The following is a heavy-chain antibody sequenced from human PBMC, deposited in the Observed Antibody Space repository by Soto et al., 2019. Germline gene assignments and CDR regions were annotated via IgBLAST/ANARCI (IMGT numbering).Heavy chain of an antibody. Sequence: SSETLSLTCTVSGGSISSYYWSWIRQPPWKGLEWIGYIYYSGSTNYNPSLKSRVTISVDTSKNQFSLKLSSVTAADTAVYYCARVSDDSSGYYYYYYGMDVWGQGTTVTVSS. V-gene: IGHV4-59*01. CDR2: IYYSGST. J-gene: IGHJ6*02. D-gene: IGHD3-22*01. CDR3: ARVSDDSSGYYYYYYGMDV. CDR1: GGSISSYY.